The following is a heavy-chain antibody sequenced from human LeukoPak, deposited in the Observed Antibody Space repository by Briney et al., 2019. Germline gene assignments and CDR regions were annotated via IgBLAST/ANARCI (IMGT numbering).Heavy chain of an antibody. CDR3: ALARYYDTDPTFDP. J-gene: IGHJ5*02. Sequence: SETLSLTCTVSGGSISSYYWSWIRQPPGKGLEWIGYIYYSGSTNYNPSLKSRVTISVDTSKNQFSLKLSSVTAADTAVYYCALARYYDTDPTFDPWGQGTLVTVSS. V-gene: IGHV4-59*01. CDR2: IYYSGST. D-gene: IGHD3-9*01. CDR1: GGSISSYY.